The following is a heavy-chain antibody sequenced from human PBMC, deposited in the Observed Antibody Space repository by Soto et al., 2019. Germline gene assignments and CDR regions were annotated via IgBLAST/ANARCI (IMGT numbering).Heavy chain of an antibody. J-gene: IGHJ5*02. Sequence: SDSLSPTSIPSGFPISNSAYNRRWIPHPPGKGLEWIGSIHNSGSTYFNPSLKSRVTISVDTSKNQSSLKLSSVTAADTAVYFCTRRSRWYYYGTASYYNLWFDSWGQG. CDR3: TRRSRWYYYGTASYYNLWFDS. V-gene: IGHV4-39*01. CDR2: IHNSGST. D-gene: IGHD3-10*01. CDR1: GFPISNSAYN.